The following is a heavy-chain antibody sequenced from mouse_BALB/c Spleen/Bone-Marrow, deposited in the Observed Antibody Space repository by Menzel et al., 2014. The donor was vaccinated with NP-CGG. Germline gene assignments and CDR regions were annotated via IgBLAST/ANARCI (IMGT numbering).Heavy chain of an antibody. D-gene: IGHD2-4*01. J-gene: IGHJ3*01. CDR2: ISGDGRYT. V-gene: IGHV5-9-2*01. CDR3: ARHAYYDQTEVSFVC. Sequence: EVNVVESGGGLVKSGGSLKLSCAASGFSFSNYGMSWLRQTPGKRLEWVATISGDGRYTFYSDSVKGRFTISRDNAKNNLYLQLSSLRSEDTALYYCARHAYYDQTEVSFVCWGQGTLVTVSA. CDR1: GFSFSNYG.